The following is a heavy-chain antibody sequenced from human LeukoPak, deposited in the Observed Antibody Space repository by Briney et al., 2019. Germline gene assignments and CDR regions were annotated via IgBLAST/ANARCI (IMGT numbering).Heavy chain of an antibody. D-gene: IGHD6-19*01. Sequence: GGSLRLSCATSGFTFSSNAMSWVRQAPGKGLEWVSGIGGSGSRTYYADSVKGRFTISRGNSKNTLYLQMNSLKAEDTAVYYCAKEFRRGWPFDYWGQGTLVTVSS. CDR2: IGGSGSRT. CDR3: AKEFRRGWPFDY. J-gene: IGHJ4*02. V-gene: IGHV3-23*01. CDR1: GFTFSSNA.